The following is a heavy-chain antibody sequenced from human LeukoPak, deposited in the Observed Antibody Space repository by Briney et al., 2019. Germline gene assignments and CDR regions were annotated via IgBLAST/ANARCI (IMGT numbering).Heavy chain of an antibody. Sequence: GGSLKLSCAASGFTFSGSAMHWVRRASGKGLEWVGRIRSKANSYATAYAASVKGRFTISRDDSKNTAYLQMNSLKTEDTAVYYCTRLRFISGGSFHFDYWGQGTLVTVSS. J-gene: IGHJ4*02. D-gene: IGHD2-15*01. CDR3: TRLRFISGGSFHFDY. V-gene: IGHV3-73*01. CDR2: IRSKANSYAT. CDR1: GFTFSGSA.